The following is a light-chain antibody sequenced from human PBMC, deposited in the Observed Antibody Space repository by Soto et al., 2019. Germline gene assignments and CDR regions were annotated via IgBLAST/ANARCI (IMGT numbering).Light chain of an antibody. V-gene: IGLV1-40*01. CDR1: SSNIGAGYD. J-gene: IGLJ3*02. CDR3: QSYDSSLSAL. CDR2: GNS. Sequence: QSVPTQPPSVSGAPGQRVTISCTGSSSNIGAGYDVHWYQQLPGTAPKLLIYGNSNRSSGVPDRFSGSKSGTSASLAITGLQAEDETDYYCQSYDSSLSALFGGGTKLTVL.